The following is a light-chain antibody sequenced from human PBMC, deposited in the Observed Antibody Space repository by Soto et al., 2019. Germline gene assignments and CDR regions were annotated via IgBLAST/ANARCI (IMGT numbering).Light chain of an antibody. Sequence: QSALTQPRSVSGSPGQSVTISCTGTSSDVGGYDYVSWYQQHPGRAPKVMIYDVSKRPSGVPNRFSGSKSGNTASLTISGLQAEDEADYYCNSYTIISAPFVFGAGTKLTVL. J-gene: IGLJ1*01. CDR3: NSYTIISAPFV. CDR2: DVS. V-gene: IGLV2-11*01. CDR1: SSDVGGYDY.